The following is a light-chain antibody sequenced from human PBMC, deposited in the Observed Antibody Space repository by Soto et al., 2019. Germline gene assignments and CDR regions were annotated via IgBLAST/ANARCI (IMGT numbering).Light chain of an antibody. Sequence: IQMTQSPSAMSASVGDRVTITCRASQGIRNDLGWYQQNSGKAPNLLIYATSSLQGGVPSKFSGSGYGKDFTLNISSLQPEDFATYYCLQDNSYPLTFGGGTKVDIK. CDR1: QGIRND. J-gene: IGKJ4*01. V-gene: IGKV1-6*01. CDR3: LQDNSYPLT. CDR2: ATS.